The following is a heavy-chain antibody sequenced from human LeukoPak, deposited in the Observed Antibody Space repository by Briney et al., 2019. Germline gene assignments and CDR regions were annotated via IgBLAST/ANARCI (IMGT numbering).Heavy chain of an antibody. Sequence: PSETLSLTCAVSGYSISSGYYWGWIRQPPGKGLEWIGSIYHSGSTYYNPSLKSRVTISVDKSQNQFSLKLSSVTAADTAVYYCARGRIDYFDSSGYSGYFDYWGQGTLVTVSS. D-gene: IGHD3-22*01. CDR1: GYSISSGYY. J-gene: IGHJ4*02. CDR3: ARGRIDYFDSSGYSGYFDY. V-gene: IGHV4-38-2*01. CDR2: IYHSGST.